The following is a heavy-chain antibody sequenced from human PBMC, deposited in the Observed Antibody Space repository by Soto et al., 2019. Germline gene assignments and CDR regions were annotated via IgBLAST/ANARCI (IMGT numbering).Heavy chain of an antibody. CDR2: IYYSGST. J-gene: IGHJ4*02. V-gene: IGHV4-30-4*01. CDR1: GGSISSGDYY. D-gene: IGHD2-15*01. Sequence: PSETLSLTCTVSGGSISSGDYYWSWIRQPPGKGLEWIGYIYYSGSTDSNPSLKSRVTISVDTSKNQFSLKLSSVTAADTAVYYCARGYCSGGNCYRFNFDNWGQGTLVTVSS. CDR3: ARGYCSGGNCYRFNFDN.